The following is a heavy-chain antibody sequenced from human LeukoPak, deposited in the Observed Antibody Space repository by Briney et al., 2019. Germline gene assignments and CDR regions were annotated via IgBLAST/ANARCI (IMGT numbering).Heavy chain of an antibody. CDR3: GRAGYCSGGSCYGVDY. Sequence: PGGSLRLSCAASGFTFSSYGMHWVRQAPGKGLEWVAVIWYDGSNKYYADSVKGRFTISRDNSKNTLYLQMNSLRAEDTAVYYCGRAGYCSGGSCYGVDYWGQGTLVTVSS. CDR2: IWYDGSNK. V-gene: IGHV3-33*01. CDR1: GFTFSSYG. J-gene: IGHJ4*02. D-gene: IGHD2-15*01.